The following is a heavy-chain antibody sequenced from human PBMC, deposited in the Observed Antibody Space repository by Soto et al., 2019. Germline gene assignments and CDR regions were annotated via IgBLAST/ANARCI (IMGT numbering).Heavy chain of an antibody. J-gene: IGHJ4*02. CDR3: ARGYSSGWYYLDY. CDR1: GGSISSYY. D-gene: IGHD6-19*01. V-gene: IGHV4-59*01. CDR2: IYYSAST. Sequence: SETLSLTCTVSGGSISSYYWSWIRLPPGKGLEWIGSIYYSASTNYNPSLKSRVTISVDTSKNQFSLKLSSVTAADTAVYYCARGYSSGWYYLDYWGQGTPVTVSS.